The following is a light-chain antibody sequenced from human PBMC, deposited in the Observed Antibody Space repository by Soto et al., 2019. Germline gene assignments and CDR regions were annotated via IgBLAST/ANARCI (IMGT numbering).Light chain of an antibody. CDR1: ALSKQF. J-gene: IGLJ2*01. CDR2: KDT. CDR3: QSADTSPSHHYVL. Sequence: SYELTQPPSVSVSPGQTARILCSGDALSKQFVYWYQQKAGQAPVLVISKDTERPSGIPDRFSGSTSGTTVTLIISGVQAEDEAYYFCQSADTSPSHHYVLFGGGTKLTVL. V-gene: IGLV3-25*03.